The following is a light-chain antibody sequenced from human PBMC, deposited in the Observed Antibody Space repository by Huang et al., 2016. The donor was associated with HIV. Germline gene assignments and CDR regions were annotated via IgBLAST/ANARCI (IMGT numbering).Light chain of an antibody. Sequence: DIVMTQSPATLSVSPGERVTLSCRASQSLSRQLAWYQQKRGQAPRLLIYGVSTRATDIPARCSGSGSGTDFTLTINSLQSEDFATYYCQQYNDWPLTFGQGTEVEIK. CDR1: QSLSRQ. CDR2: GVS. CDR3: QQYNDWPLT. J-gene: IGKJ1*01. V-gene: IGKV3-15*01.